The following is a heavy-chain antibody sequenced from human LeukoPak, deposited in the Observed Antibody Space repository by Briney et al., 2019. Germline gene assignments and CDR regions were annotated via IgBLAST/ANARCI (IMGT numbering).Heavy chain of an antibody. CDR3: VKGRPAAADPGVFDY. D-gene: IGHD6-13*01. Sequence: PGGSLRLSCSASGFTFSSYAMHWVRQAPGKGLEYVSSVSSYGGSTYYGDSVKDRFTISRDNSKNTLYLQMSSLRAEDAAVYYCVKGRPAAADPGVFDYWGQGTLVTVSS. J-gene: IGHJ4*02. CDR2: VSSYGGST. CDR1: GFTFSSYA. V-gene: IGHV3-64D*06.